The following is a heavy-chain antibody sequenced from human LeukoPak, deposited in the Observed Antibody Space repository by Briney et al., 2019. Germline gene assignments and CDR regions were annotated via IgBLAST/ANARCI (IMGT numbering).Heavy chain of an antibody. V-gene: IGHV4-34*01. CDR3: ARSRPYYYGMDV. CDR1: GGSFSGYY. Sequence: SETLSLTCAVYGGSFSGYYWSWIRQPPGKGLEWIGEINHSGSTNYNPSLKSRVTISVDTFKNQFSLKLSSVTAADTAVYYCARSRPYYYGMDVWGQGTTVTVSS. CDR2: INHSGST. J-gene: IGHJ6*02.